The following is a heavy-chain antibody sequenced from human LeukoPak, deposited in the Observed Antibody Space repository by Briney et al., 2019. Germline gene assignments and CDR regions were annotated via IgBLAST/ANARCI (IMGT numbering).Heavy chain of an antibody. Sequence: SGGSLRLSCAASRFTFDDYAMHWVRQAPGKGLEWVSGISWNSGSIGYADSVKGRFTISRDNTKNSLYLQLNSLTDEDTAVYYCARDLGNSGSPNWFDPWGQGTLVTVSS. CDR3: ARDLGNSGSPNWFDP. CDR1: RFTFDDYA. D-gene: IGHD1-26*01. J-gene: IGHJ5*02. V-gene: IGHV3-9*01. CDR2: ISWNSGSI.